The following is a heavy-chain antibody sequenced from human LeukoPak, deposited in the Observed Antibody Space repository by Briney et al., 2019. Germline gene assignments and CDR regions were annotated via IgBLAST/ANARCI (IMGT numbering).Heavy chain of an antibody. J-gene: IGHJ3*02. CDR2: ILSDGSKE. CDR3: ARDRTAAWTDDAFDI. Sequence: GGSLRLSCAASGFIFSSYGMHWVRQAPGKGLEWVAVILSDGSKEFYTDSVKGRFTISRDNSKNTLYLQMNSLRAEDTAVYYCARDRTAAWTDDAFDIWGQGTMVTVSS. V-gene: IGHV3-33*01. D-gene: IGHD6-6*01. CDR1: GFIFSSYG.